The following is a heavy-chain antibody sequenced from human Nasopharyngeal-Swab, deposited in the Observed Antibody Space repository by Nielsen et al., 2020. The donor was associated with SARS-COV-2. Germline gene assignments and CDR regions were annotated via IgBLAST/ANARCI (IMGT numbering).Heavy chain of an antibody. Sequence: GESLKISCSVSGFTFNNYGMHWVRQAPGKGLEWVSVISGSGGSTYYADSVKGRFTISRDNSKNTLYLQMNSLRAEDTAVYYCARYDDYYDSSGYAYWGQGTLVTVSS. V-gene: IGHV3-23*01. D-gene: IGHD3-22*01. CDR1: GFTFNNYG. CDR3: ARYDDYYDSSGYAY. J-gene: IGHJ4*02. CDR2: ISGSGGST.